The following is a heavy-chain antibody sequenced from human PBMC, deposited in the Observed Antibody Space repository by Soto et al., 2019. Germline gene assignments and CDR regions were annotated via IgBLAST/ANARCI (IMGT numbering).Heavy chain of an antibody. Sequence: GASVKVSCKASGYTFTSYGISWVRQAPGQGLEWMGWISAYNGNTNYAQKLQGRVTMTTDTSTSTAYMELRSLRSDDTAVYYCAREAIPDYYYYYMDVWGKGTTVTVSS. J-gene: IGHJ6*03. D-gene: IGHD2-21*01. CDR3: AREAIPDYYYYYMDV. CDR1: GYTFTSYG. V-gene: IGHV1-18*01. CDR2: ISAYNGNT.